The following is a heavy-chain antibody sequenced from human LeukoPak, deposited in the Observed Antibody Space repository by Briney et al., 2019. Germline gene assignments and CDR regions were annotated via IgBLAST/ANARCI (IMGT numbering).Heavy chain of an antibody. D-gene: IGHD3-22*01. CDR1: GGSISSGDYY. Sequence: SETLSLTCTVSGGSISSGDYYWSWIRQPPGKGLEWIGYIYYSGSTYYNPSLKSRVTISVDTSKNQFSLRLSSVTAADTTVYYCARHSSFLFDPWGRGTLVTVSS. V-gene: IGHV4-30-4*01. CDR3: ARHSSFLFDP. CDR2: IYYSGST. J-gene: IGHJ5*02.